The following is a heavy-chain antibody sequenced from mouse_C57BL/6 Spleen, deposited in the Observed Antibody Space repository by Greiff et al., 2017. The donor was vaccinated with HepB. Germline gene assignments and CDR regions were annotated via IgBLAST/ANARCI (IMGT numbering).Heavy chain of an antibody. D-gene: IGHD2-2*01. CDR2: IYPGDGDT. Sequence: VQLQESGAELVKPGASVKISCKASGYAFSSYWMNWVKQRPGKGLEWIGQIYPGDGDTNYNGKFKGKATLTADKSSSTAYMQLSSLTSEDSAVYCCARGVVYYGYDGGFAYWGQGTLVTVSA. CDR1: GYAFSSYW. V-gene: IGHV1-80*01. J-gene: IGHJ3*01. CDR3: ARGVVYYGYDGGFAY.